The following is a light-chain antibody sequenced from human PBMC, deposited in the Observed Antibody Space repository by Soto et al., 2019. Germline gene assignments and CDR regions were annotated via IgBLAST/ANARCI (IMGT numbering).Light chain of an antibody. Sequence: DIQMTQSPSSLSASVGDRVTISCRASQDIGNYLAWYRQKPGKVPQLLIYGASTLQSGVPSRLSGSGSGTDFTLTISSLQPEDVATYYCQKYDTTPLTFGGGTKVEIK. J-gene: IGKJ4*01. CDR1: QDIGNY. CDR3: QKYDTTPLT. V-gene: IGKV1-27*01. CDR2: GAS.